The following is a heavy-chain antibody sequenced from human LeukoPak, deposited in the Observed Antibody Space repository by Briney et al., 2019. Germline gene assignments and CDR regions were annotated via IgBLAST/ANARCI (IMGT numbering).Heavy chain of an antibody. Sequence: SETPSLTCTVSGGSISSSSYYWGWIRQPAGKGLERIGRIYTSGSTNYNPSLKSRVTISVDTSKNQFSLKLSSVAATDTAVYYCARGGSYCDDSSGDYWGQGTLVTVSS. CDR1: GGSISSSSYY. CDR3: ARGGSYCDDSSGDY. D-gene: IGHD3-22*01. J-gene: IGHJ4*02. CDR2: IYTSGST. V-gene: IGHV4-61*02.